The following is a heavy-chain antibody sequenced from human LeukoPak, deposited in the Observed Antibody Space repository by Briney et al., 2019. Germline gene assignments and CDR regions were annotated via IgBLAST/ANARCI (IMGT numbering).Heavy chain of an antibody. Sequence: SETLSLTCTVSGGSISNSNYYWGWIRQPPGKGLEWIGNIYYSGSTYYNPSLRSRVTISVDTSKNQFSLKLSSVTAADTAVYYCARDLMYSYGYNNYYYYYMDVWGKGTTVTVSS. CDR3: ARDLMYSYGYNNYYYYYMDV. D-gene: IGHD5-18*01. J-gene: IGHJ6*03. CDR2: IYYSGST. V-gene: IGHV4-39*02. CDR1: GGSISNSNYY.